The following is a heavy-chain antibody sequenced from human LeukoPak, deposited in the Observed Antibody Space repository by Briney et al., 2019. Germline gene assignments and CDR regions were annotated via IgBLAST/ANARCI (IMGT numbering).Heavy chain of an antibody. CDR1: GFTFSSYE. V-gene: IGHV3-21*06. D-gene: IGHD2-15*01. CDR3: ARDYGYCSGGSCYNEYYFDY. J-gene: IGHJ4*02. CDR2: ISSASSYI. Sequence: GGSLRLSCAASGFTFSSYEMNWVRQAPGKGLEWVSSISSASSYIYYADSVKGRFTISRDNAKNSLYLQMNSLRAEDTAVYYCARDYGYCSGGSCYNEYYFDYWGQGTLVTVSS.